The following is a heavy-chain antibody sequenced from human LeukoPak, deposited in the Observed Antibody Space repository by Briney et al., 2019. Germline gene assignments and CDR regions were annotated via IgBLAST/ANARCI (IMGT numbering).Heavy chain of an antibody. D-gene: IGHD6-19*01. CDR2: IKQDGSEK. CDR3: ARGPYTNGHYFDY. J-gene: IGHJ4*02. V-gene: IGHV3-7*04. Sequence: PGGSLRLSCAASGFTFSSYWMSWVRQAPGKGLEWVANIKQDGSEKYYVDSVKGRFTISRDNAKNSLYLQMNSLRAEDTAVYYCARGPYTNGHYFDYWGQGTLATVSS. CDR1: GFTFSSYW.